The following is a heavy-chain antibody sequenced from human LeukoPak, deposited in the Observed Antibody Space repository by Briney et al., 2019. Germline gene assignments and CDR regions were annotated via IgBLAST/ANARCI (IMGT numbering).Heavy chain of an antibody. Sequence: PSETLSLTCTVSGDSISSGSYYWSWIRQPAGKGLEWIGRIYISGSTNYNPSLKSRVTISVDTSKNQFSLNLTSVTAADTAVYYCAKEAKYYDILIGYYRSFYYFDYWGQGTLATVSS. CDR2: IYISGST. CDR1: GDSISSGSYY. V-gene: IGHV4-61*02. J-gene: IGHJ4*02. CDR3: AKEAKYYDILIGYYRSFYYFDY. D-gene: IGHD3-9*01.